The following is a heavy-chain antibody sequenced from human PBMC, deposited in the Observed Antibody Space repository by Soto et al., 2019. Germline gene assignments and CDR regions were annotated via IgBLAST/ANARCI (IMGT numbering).Heavy chain of an antibody. V-gene: IGHV4-4*07. Sequence: QVQLQESGPGLVKPSETLSLNCTVTGGTISGYYWTWIRQSAGGGLEWIGRIYSSGSTNYNPSLKRLVTFSLDTSMSHFSRRLSSVTAADTAVYSCARGQRFADWFDPWGQGTLVTVSS. CDR2: IYSSGST. CDR3: ARGQRFADWFDP. J-gene: IGHJ5*02. D-gene: IGHD3-3*01. CDR1: GGTISGYY.